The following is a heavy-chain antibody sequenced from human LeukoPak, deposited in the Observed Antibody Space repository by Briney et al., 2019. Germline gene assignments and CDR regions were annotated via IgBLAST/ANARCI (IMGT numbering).Heavy chain of an antibody. CDR1: GFTFSSYS. Sequence: GGSLRLSCAASGFTFSSYSMNWVRQAPGKGLEWVSSISSSGSYIYYADSVKGRFTISRDNSKNTLYLQMNSLRAEDTAVYYCAKVTIFGVVMGFDPWGQGTLVTVSS. CDR2: ISSSGSYI. CDR3: AKVTIFGVVMGFDP. D-gene: IGHD3-3*01. J-gene: IGHJ5*02. V-gene: IGHV3-21*01.